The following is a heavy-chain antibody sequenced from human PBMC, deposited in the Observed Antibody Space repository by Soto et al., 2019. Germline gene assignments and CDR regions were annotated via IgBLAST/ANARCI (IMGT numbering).Heavy chain of an antibody. CDR3: AKEGLLLGLNFDF. Sequence: GGSLRLSCAASGFTFDDYAMHWVRQAPGKGLEWVSSISWNSGSIGYADSVKGRFTVSRDNAKNSLYLQMNSLRAEDTALYYCAKEGLLLGLNFDFWGQGTLVTVSS. CDR1: GFTFDDYA. CDR2: ISWNSGSI. J-gene: IGHJ4*02. V-gene: IGHV3-9*01. D-gene: IGHD2-15*01.